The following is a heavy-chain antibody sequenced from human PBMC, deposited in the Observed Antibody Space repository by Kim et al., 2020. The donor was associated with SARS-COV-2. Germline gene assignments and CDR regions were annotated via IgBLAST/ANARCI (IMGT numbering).Heavy chain of an antibody. J-gene: IGHJ4*02. CDR3: ARSLYYYDSSGYGVY. Sequence: GGSLRLSCAASGFTFSSYSMNWVRQAPGKGLEWVSSISSSSSYIYYADSVKGRFTISRDNAKNSLYLQMNSLRAEDTAVYYCARSLYYYDSSGYGVYWGQGTLVTVSS. D-gene: IGHD3-22*01. V-gene: IGHV3-21*01. CDR2: ISSSSSYI. CDR1: GFTFSSYS.